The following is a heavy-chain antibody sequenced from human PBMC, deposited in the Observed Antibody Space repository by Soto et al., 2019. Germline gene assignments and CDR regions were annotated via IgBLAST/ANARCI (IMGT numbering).Heavy chain of an antibody. Sequence: SETLSLTCTVSGGAISGYYWTWIRQSAGKGLEWIGRIYSSGGTKYNPSLQSRVTMSLDTSKNQFSLRLTSVTAADTDVYYCARGQRFSDSFDPWGQGTLVTVSS. D-gene: IGHD3-3*01. J-gene: IGHJ5*02. CDR3: ARGQRFSDSFDP. CDR1: GGAISGYY. CDR2: IYSSGGT. V-gene: IGHV4-4*07.